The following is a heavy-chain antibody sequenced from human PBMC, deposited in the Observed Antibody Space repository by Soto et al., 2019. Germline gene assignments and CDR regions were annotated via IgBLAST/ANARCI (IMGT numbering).Heavy chain of an antibody. CDR1: GYSFTGYY. D-gene: IGHD2-8*02. V-gene: IGHV1-2*02. Sequence: HEHLVQSGAEVKRPGASLKVSCKASGYSFTGYYIHWVRQAPGQGLEWMGWINPDSGATNYAQNFQGRVTLTSATSISTASMDLTSLTSDDTAVYYCARGDYGTGGYPFPYFDYWGQGTLFIVSS. J-gene: IGHJ4*02. CDR2: INPDSGAT. CDR3: ARGDYGTGGYPFPYFDY.